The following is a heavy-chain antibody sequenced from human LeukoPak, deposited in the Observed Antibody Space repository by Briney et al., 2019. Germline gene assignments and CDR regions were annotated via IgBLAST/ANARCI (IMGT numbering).Heavy chain of an antibody. Sequence: ASVKVSCKASGGTFSSYAICWVRQAPGQGLEWMGRIIPILGIANYAQKFQGRVTITADKSTSTAYMELSSLRSEDTAVYYCAGAYCGGDCYSNWFDPWGQGTLVTVSS. CDR3: AGAYCGGDCYSNWFDP. J-gene: IGHJ5*02. CDR1: GGTFSSYA. V-gene: IGHV1-69*04. CDR2: IIPILGIA. D-gene: IGHD2-21*02.